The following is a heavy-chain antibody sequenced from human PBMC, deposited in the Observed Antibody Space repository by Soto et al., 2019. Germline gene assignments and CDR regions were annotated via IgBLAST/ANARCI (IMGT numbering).Heavy chain of an antibody. CDR1: GFTFSSYA. CDR3: ARSGTTVTPDYYYGMDV. J-gene: IGHJ6*02. CDR2: ISYDGSNK. D-gene: IGHD4-17*01. Sequence: QVQLVESGGGVVQPGRSLRLSCAASGFTFSSYAMHWVRQAPGKGLEWVAVISYDGSNKYYADSVKGRFTISRDNSKNXRYLQMNSLRAEDTGVYYCARSGTTVTPDYYYGMDVWGQGTTVTVSS. V-gene: IGHV3-30-3*01.